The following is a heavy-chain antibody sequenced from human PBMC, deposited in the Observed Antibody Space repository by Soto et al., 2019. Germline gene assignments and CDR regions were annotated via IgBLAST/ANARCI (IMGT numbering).Heavy chain of an antibody. V-gene: IGHV3-21*04. Sequence: GGSLRLSCAASGFTFSSYSMNWVRQAPGKGLEWVSGISSSSSYTYYADSVKGRFTISRDNSKNTVYLQMNSLRAEDTAVYYCAKRPLTAAGFDYWGQGTLVTVSS. D-gene: IGHD6-13*01. CDR1: GFTFSSYS. CDR3: AKRPLTAAGFDY. CDR2: ISSSSSYT. J-gene: IGHJ4*02.